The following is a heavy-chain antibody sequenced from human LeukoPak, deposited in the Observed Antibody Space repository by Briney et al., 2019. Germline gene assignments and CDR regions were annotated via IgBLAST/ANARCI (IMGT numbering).Heavy chain of an antibody. CDR1: GGSFSDYY. CDR2: IYYSGST. Sequence: SETLSLTCAVYGGSFSDYYWSWIRQPPGKGLEWIGYIYYSGSTHYIPSLKSRVTISVDTSKSQFSLKLSSVTAADTAVYYCARDTGDSSGWYRGYYYYYGMDVGGQGTTVTVSS. J-gene: IGHJ6*02. V-gene: IGHV4-59*01. D-gene: IGHD6-19*01. CDR3: ARDTGDSSGWYRGYYYYYGMDV.